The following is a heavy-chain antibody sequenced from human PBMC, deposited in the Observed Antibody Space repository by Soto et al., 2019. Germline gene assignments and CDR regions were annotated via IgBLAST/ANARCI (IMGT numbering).Heavy chain of an antibody. V-gene: IGHV5-10-1*01. CDR2: IDPSDSYT. D-gene: IGHD6-13*01. CDR3: ARHHSSSWYCFDY. Sequence: GESLKISCKGSGYSFTSYWISWVRQMPGKGLEWMGRIDPSDSYTNYSPSFQGHVTISADKSISTAYLQWSSLKASDTAMYYCARHHSSSWYCFDYWGQGTLVTVSS. J-gene: IGHJ4*02. CDR1: GYSFTSYW.